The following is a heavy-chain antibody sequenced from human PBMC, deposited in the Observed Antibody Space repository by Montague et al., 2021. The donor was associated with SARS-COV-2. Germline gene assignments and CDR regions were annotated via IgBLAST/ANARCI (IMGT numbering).Heavy chain of an antibody. CDR2: IDWDDDK. CDR1: GFSLSTGGMC. D-gene: IGHD3-9*01. Sequence: PALVKPTQTLTLTCTFSGFSLSTGGMCVSWIRQPLGKALEWLALIDWDDDKYYSTSLKTRLTISKDTSKNQVVLTMTNMDPVDTATYYCARIRDYDILTGSYSGFDYWGQGTLVTVSS. V-gene: IGHV2-70*01. J-gene: IGHJ4*02. CDR3: ARIRDYDILTGSYSGFDY.